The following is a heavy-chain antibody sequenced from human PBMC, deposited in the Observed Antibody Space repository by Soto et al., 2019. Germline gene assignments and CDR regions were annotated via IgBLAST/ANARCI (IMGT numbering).Heavy chain of an antibody. D-gene: IGHD6-6*01. CDR2: ISYDGSNK. Sequence: GGSLRLSCAASGFTFSSYAMHWVRQAPGKGLEWVAVISYDGSNKYYADSVKGRFTISRDNSKNTLYLQMNSLRAEDTAVYYCARDRIAARRGYYYYYYGMDVWGQGTTVTVSS. CDR3: ARDRIAARRGYYYYYYGMDV. CDR1: GFTFSSYA. V-gene: IGHV3-30-3*01. J-gene: IGHJ6*02.